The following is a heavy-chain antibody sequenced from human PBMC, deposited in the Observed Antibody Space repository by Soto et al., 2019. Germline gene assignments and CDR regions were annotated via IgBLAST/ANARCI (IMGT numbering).Heavy chain of an antibody. Sequence: EVQLLESGGGLVQPGGSLSLSFAASGFPFTISALPWVRRPQGKGLEWVSTTGFTGRTTYYADSVKGRFTVSRDNSKNTLDLQMSSLRAEDTAVYYCATVHSSSRSFDYWGQGTLVTVSS. CDR3: ATVHSSSRSFDY. V-gene: IGHV3-23*01. J-gene: IGHJ4*02. D-gene: IGHD6-6*01. CDR1: GFPFTISA. CDR2: TGFTGRTT.